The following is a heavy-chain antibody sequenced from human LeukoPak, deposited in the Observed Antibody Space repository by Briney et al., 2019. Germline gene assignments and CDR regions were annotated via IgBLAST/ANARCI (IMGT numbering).Heavy chain of an antibody. V-gene: IGHV1-18*01. CDR2: ISAYNGNT. CDR1: GGIFNSKA. Sequence: ASVKVSCKASGGIFNSKALSWVRQAPGQGLEWMGWISAYNGNTNYAQKLQGRVTMTTDTSASTAYMELRSLTSDDTAVYYCARGGGYNDYWGQGTLVTVSS. CDR3: ARGGGYNDY. D-gene: IGHD5-24*01. J-gene: IGHJ4*02.